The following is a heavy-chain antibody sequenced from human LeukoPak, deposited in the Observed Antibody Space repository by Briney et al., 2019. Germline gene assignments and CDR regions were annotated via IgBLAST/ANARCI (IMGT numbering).Heavy chain of an antibody. Sequence: ASVKVSCKASGYTFTNYGISWVRQAPGQGLEWMGWISAYNGNTNYTQKLQGRVTMTTDTSTSTAYMELRSLRSDDTAVYYCARGLSMVPSDWFDPWGQGTLVTVSS. CDR1: GYTFTNYG. CDR3: ARGLSMVPSDWFDP. V-gene: IGHV1-18*01. J-gene: IGHJ5*02. D-gene: IGHD4/OR15-4a*01. CDR2: ISAYNGNT.